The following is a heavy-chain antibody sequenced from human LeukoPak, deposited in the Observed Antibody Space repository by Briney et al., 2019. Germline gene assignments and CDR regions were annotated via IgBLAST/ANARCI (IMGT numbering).Heavy chain of an antibody. J-gene: IGHJ3*02. D-gene: IGHD2-8*01. Sequence: ASVKLSCKASGYTFTGYYMHWVRQAPGQGLEWMGRIKPYSGGTNYAQKFQGRVTMTRDTSISTAYMELSRLRSDDTAVYYCARGTSVLREDAFDIWGQGTMATVSS. CDR3: ARGTSVLREDAFDI. CDR2: IKPYSGGT. CDR1: GYTFTGYY. V-gene: IGHV1-2*06.